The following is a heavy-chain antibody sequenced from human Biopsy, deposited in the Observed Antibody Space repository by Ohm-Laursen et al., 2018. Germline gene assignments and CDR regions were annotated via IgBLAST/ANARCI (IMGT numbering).Heavy chain of an antibody. CDR2: ISFDGSDQ. CDR3: ARDPIVGSKADGMDV. Sequence: SLRLSCTASRFTFSTYGMHWVRQAPGKGLEWVAVISFDGSDQRYADSVKGRFTISRDNSKNTVYLQMNSLRVEDTAVYYCARDPIVGSKADGMDVWGQGTTVTVSS. CDR1: RFTFSTYG. D-gene: IGHD1-26*01. J-gene: IGHJ6*02. V-gene: IGHV3-30*03.